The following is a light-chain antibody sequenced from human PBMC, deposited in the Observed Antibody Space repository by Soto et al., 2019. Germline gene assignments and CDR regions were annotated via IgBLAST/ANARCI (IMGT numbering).Light chain of an antibody. CDR2: DVS. CDR3: QQYNNWPFS. Sequence: VMMQSAATLSVSQGERATLSCRAGQGVTTNFAWYQQKSGQSPRLLIYDVSIRATGVPARFSATGSETDFTLTISGLQSEDSAVYFCQQYNNWPFSFGQGTRLEIK. CDR1: QGVTTN. V-gene: IGKV3-15*01. J-gene: IGKJ5*01.